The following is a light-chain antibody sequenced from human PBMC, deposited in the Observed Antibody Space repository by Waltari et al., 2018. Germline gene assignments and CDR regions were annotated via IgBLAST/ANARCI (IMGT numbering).Light chain of an antibody. CDR2: KAS. J-gene: IGKJ1*01. CDR1: QSISGW. V-gene: IGKV1-5*03. Sequence: DIQMTQSPSTLSAFVGHRVTITCRASQSISGWLAWYQQKPGKAPKLLIYKASSLESGVPSRFSGSGSGTEFTLTISSLQPDDFATYYCQQYDVYPWTFGQGTKVEIK. CDR3: QQYDVYPWT.